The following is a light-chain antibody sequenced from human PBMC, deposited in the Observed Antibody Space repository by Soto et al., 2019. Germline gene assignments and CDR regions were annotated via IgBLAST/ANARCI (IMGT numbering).Light chain of an antibody. CDR2: SNN. V-gene: IGLV1-44*01. CDR3: AAWDDPLNGPLNV. J-gene: IGLJ1*01. CDR1: SSNIGSNA. Sequence: VLSQPPSASGTPGQRVTISCSGSSSNIGSNAVSWYQHLPGTAPKLLIYSNNQRPSGVLDRFSGSRSGSSASLAISGLQPDDEADYYCAAWDDPLNGPLNVFGTGTKVTVL.